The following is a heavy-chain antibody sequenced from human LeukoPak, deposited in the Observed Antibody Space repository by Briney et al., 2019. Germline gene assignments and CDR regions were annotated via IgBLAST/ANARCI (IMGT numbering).Heavy chain of an antibody. Sequence: ASVKVSCKASGYTFINYAISWVRQAPGQGLEWMGWIGTYNGNTKYAQEFQGRVTMTEDTSTDTAYMELSSLRSEDTAVYYCATFKLTIFGVVITKPFDYWGQGTLVTVSS. CDR1: GYTFINYA. V-gene: IGHV1-18*01. J-gene: IGHJ4*02. CDR2: IGTYNGNT. CDR3: ATFKLTIFGVVITKPFDY. D-gene: IGHD3-3*01.